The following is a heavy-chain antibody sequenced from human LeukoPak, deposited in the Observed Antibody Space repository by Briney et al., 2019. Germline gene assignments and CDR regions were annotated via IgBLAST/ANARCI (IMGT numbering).Heavy chain of an antibody. Sequence: GESLKISCKGSGYSFTSYWISWVRQMPGKGLEWMGRIDPSDSYTNYSPSFQGHVTISADKSISTAYLLWSSLKASDTAMYYCARLRVVDYGGNSIVDAFDIWGQGTMVTVSS. D-gene: IGHD4-23*01. V-gene: IGHV5-10-1*01. J-gene: IGHJ3*02. CDR1: GYSFTSYW. CDR3: ARLRVVDYGGNSIVDAFDI. CDR2: IDPSDSYT.